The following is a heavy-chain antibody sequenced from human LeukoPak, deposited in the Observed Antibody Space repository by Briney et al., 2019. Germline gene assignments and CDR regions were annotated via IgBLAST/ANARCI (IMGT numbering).Heavy chain of an antibody. Sequence: MTSETLSLTCTVSGGSISSYYWSWIRQPAGWVLEWIGRIYTSGSTNYNPSLKGRVTISVDTSKNQFSLKLSSVTTADTAVYYCARMGAIAGASANPDYWGQGTLVSVSS. CDR3: ARMGAIAGASANPDY. CDR2: IYTSGST. D-gene: IGHD4/OR15-4a*01. CDR1: GGSISSYY. J-gene: IGHJ4*02. V-gene: IGHV4-4*07.